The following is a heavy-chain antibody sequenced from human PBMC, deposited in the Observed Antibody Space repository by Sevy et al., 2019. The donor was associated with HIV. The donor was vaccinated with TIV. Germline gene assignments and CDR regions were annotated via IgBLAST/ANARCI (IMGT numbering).Heavy chain of an antibody. D-gene: IGHD2-2*02. Sequence: ASVKVSCKASGYTFTSYGISWVRQAPGQGLEWMGWISAYNGNTNYAQKLQGRVTMTTDTSTSTAYMELRSLRSDDTAVYYCARVYGDCSSTSGYTGRWTPYYYYYGMDVWGQGTTVTVSS. CDR2: ISAYNGNT. J-gene: IGHJ6*02. CDR3: ARVYGDCSSTSGYTGRWTPYYYYYGMDV. CDR1: GYTFTSYG. V-gene: IGHV1-18*01.